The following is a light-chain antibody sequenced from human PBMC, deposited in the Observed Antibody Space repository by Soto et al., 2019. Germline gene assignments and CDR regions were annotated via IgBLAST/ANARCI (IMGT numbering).Light chain of an antibody. J-gene: IGKJ1*01. CDR3: QQSYTTPPT. V-gene: IGKV1-39*01. Sequence: DIQMTQSPSSVSASVGDRVTITCRASQFINTFLNWYQQKLGKAPKLLIHSASSLQSGVPSRFSGSESGTDFTLTISDLRPEDFATYYCQQSYTTPPTFGQGTKVEIK. CDR2: SAS. CDR1: QFINTF.